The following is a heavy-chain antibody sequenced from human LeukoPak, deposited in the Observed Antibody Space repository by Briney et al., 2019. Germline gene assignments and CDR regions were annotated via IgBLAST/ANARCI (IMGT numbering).Heavy chain of an antibody. D-gene: IGHD5-18*01. CDR1: GITFSNYA. CDR3: AGRPTGYSSGYIH. Sequence: GGSLRLSCVASGITFSNYAVSWVRQATEKGLDWFSVISGSAHKIRYADSVKGRFTISRDNSENIVYLQMNNLRVEDTAVYYCAGRPTGYSSGYIHWGQGTLVTVSS. V-gene: IGHV3-23*01. CDR2: ISGSAHKI. J-gene: IGHJ4*02.